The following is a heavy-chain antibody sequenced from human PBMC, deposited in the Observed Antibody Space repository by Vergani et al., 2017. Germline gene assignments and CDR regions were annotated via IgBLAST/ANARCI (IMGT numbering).Heavy chain of an antibody. CDR3: ARTYYDFWSGYPLFDY. Sequence: QVQLQESGPGLVKPSQTLSLTCTVSGGSISSGDYYWSWIRQPPGKGLEWIGYIYYSGSTYYNPSLKSRVTISVDTSKNQFSLKLSSVTAADTAVYYCARTYYDFWSGYPLFDYWGQGTLVTVSS. J-gene: IGHJ4*02. D-gene: IGHD3-3*01. CDR2: IYYSGST. V-gene: IGHV4-30-4*01. CDR1: GGSISSGDYY.